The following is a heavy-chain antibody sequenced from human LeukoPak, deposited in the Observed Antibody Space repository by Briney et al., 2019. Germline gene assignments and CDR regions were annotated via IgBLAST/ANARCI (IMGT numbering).Heavy chain of an antibody. CDR3: ARVLQSSGSYYYYYGMDV. CDR1: GFTFSSYG. V-gene: IGHV3-33*01. D-gene: IGHD1-26*01. J-gene: IGHJ6*02. Sequence: GGSLRLSCAASGFTFSSYGMHWVRQAPGKGLEWVAVIWYDGSKKYYADSVKGRLTISRDNSKNTLYLQMNSLRAEDTAVYYCARVLQSSGSYYYYYGMDVWGQGTTVTVSS. CDR2: IWYDGSKK.